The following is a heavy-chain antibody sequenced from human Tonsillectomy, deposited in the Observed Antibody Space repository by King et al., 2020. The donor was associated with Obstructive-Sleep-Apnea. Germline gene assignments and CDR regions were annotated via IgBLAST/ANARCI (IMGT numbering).Heavy chain of an antibody. V-gene: IGHV4-30-4*01. D-gene: IGHD3-10*01. CDR1: GGSISSGDYY. CDR3: ARTRTHFYGSAPPYFDS. J-gene: IGHJ4*02. Sequence: QLQESGPGLVKPSQTLSLTCTVSGGSISSGDYYWTWIRQPPGKGLEWIGYIYYSGSTYYNPSLKSRVTISVDTSKNQFSLKLTSVTAADTAVYYCARTRTHFYGSAPPYFDSWGQGTLVTVSS. CDR2: IYYSGST.